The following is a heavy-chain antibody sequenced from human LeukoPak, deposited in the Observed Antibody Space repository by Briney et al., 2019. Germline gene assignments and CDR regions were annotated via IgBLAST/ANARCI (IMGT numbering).Heavy chain of an antibody. CDR1: GFTFSSFA. V-gene: IGHV3-23*01. Sequence: TGGSLRLSCAASGFTFSSFAMNWARQAPGKGLEWVSGISGRGGSTHYSDPVRGRFTISRDNSKNTLYLQMHSLTAEDTAVYFCAKDLQGHYDLDVWGQGTTVTVSS. CDR2: ISGRGGST. CDR3: AKDLQGHYDLDV. J-gene: IGHJ6*02.